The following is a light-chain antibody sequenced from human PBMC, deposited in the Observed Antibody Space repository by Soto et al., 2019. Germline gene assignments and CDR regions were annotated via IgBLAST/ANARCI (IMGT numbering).Light chain of an antibody. CDR1: QSVGSY. J-gene: IGKJ5*01. V-gene: IGKV3-11*01. CDR2: DAS. Sequence: IVLTQSPATLSLSPVERATLSCRSSQSVGSYLGWYQQKPGQAPRLLIYDASNRATGIPARFSGSGFGTDFTLTISSLEPEDFAVYYCKQRHNWINFGQGTRLEIK. CDR3: KQRHNWIN.